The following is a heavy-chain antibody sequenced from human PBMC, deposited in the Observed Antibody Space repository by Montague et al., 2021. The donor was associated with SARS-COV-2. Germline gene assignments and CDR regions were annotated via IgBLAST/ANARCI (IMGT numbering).Heavy chain of an antibody. J-gene: IGHJ4*02. CDR1: GESFSGYY. V-gene: IGHV4-34*01. D-gene: IGHD3-22*01. Sequence: SETLSLTCAVYGESFSGYYWTWIRQPPGKGLEWTGQINHRGSTKYNPSPKSRVTISVDTSKNQFSLSLSSVTAADTAVYYCARGHQGATMIVVVMVGEQYFFRXWGQGTLVTVAS. CDR3: ARGHQGATMIVVVMVGEQYFFRX. CDR2: INHRGST.